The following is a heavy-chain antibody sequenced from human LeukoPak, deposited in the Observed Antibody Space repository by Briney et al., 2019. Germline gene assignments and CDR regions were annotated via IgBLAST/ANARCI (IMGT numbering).Heavy chain of an antibody. D-gene: IGHD2-2*01. CDR2: ISVYNGNT. CDR3: ARGYCSSATCRHFDY. V-gene: IGHV1-18*01. J-gene: IGHJ4*02. CDR1: VYAFTNYA. Sequence: SAPVSCKASVYAFTNYAISWVRQAPGQGLEWMGWISVYNGNTNYAHKLQGRVTMTADTSTTTAYMELRSLRSDDTAVYYCARGYCSSATCRHFDYWGQGALVTVSS.